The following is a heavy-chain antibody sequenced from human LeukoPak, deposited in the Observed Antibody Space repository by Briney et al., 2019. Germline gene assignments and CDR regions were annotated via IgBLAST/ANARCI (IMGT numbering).Heavy chain of an antibody. V-gene: IGHV4-31*03. CDR1: GGSISSGGYY. D-gene: IGHD2-21*02. J-gene: IGHJ2*01. CDR2: IYYSGST. Sequence: SQTLSLTCTVSGGSISSGGYYWSWIRQHPGKGLEWIGYIYYSGSTYYNPSLKSRVTISVDTSKNQFSLKLSSVTAADTAAYYCARVDGAYCGGDCYSNWYFDLWGRGTLVTVSS. CDR3: ARVDGAYCGGDCYSNWYFDL.